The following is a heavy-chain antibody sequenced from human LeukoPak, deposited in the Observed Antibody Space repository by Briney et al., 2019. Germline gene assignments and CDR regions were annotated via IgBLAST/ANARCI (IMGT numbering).Heavy chain of an antibody. CDR2: IYYSGST. CDR1: GGSITNFY. CDR3: AKVYDFWSGHLPYFHY. V-gene: IGHV4-59*01. J-gene: IGHJ4*02. Sequence: SETRSLTCTVSGGSITNFYWSWIRQPPGKGLEWIGYIYYSGSTTYNPSLKSRVTISVDTSKNQFSLKLSSVTAADTAVYYCAKVYDFWSGHLPYFHYWGQGTLVTVSS. D-gene: IGHD3-3*01.